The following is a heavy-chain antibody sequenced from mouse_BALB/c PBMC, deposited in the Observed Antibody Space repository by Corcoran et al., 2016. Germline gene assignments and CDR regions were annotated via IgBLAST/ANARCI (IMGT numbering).Heavy chain of an antibody. CDR1: GYTFTNYG. CDR2: INTYTGEP. D-gene: IGHD2-1*01. CDR3: ARHGNSPYAMDY. Sequence: QIQLVQSGPELKKPGETVKISCKASGYTFTNYGMNWVKQAPGKGLKWMGWINTYTGEPTYADDVKGRFAFSLETSASTAYLQINNLKNEDTATYFCARHGNSPYAMDYWGQGTSVTVSS. J-gene: IGHJ4*01. V-gene: IGHV9-3-1*01.